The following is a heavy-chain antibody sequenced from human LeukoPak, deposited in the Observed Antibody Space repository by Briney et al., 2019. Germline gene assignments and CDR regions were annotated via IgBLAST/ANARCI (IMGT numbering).Heavy chain of an antibody. D-gene: IGHD6-13*01. CDR1: GFTFSTYG. Sequence: GGSLRLSCAASGFTFSTYGMHWVRQTPGKGLEWVALISYDGSNKYYADSVKGRFTISRDNSKNTLYLQMNSLRPEDTAVYYCAKDLAAAGTTSGYWGQGTLVTVSS. J-gene: IGHJ4*02. CDR2: ISYDGSNK. CDR3: AKDLAAAGTTSGY. V-gene: IGHV3-30*18.